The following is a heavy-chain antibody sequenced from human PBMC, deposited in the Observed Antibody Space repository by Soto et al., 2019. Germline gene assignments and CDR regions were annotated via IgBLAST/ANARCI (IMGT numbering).Heavy chain of an antibody. Sequence: GESLKISCKASGYSFTSYWIGWVRQMPGQGLEWMEIIYPSDSDTRYSPSFQGQVTISVDKSISTAYLQWGSLKASDSGMYYCAPQGLGDPDPRYNSCDPWGQGTRVTVSA. CDR2: IYPSDSDT. J-gene: IGHJ5*02. D-gene: IGHD2-21*02. V-gene: IGHV5-51*01. CDR3: APQGLGDPDPRYNSCDP. CDR1: GYSFTSYW.